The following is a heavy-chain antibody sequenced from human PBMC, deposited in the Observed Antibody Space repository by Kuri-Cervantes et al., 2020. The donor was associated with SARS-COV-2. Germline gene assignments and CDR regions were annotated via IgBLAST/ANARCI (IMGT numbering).Heavy chain of an antibody. Sequence: GESLKISCAASGSPFNDYYFTWIRQAPGKGLEWVSSIRPSGGSKFYADSVKGRFTISRDDAKSSVYLQMNSLRGEDTAVYYCARDLRMGKSLDYWGQGTLVTVSS. CDR2: IRPSGGSK. J-gene: IGHJ4*02. V-gene: IGHV3-11*04. CDR3: ARDLRMGKSLDY. D-gene: IGHD3-16*01. CDR1: GSPFNDYY.